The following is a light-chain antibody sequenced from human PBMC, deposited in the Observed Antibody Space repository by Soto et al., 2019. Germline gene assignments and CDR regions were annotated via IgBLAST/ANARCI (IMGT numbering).Light chain of an antibody. J-gene: IGLJ2*01. V-gene: IGLV2-14*03. Sequence: QSALTQPASVSGSPGQSITIFCTGTSSDIGIYNFVSWYQQHPGKAPKLMIYNVYSRPSGVSSRFSGSKSGNTASLTISWLQAEDEADYYCCSYAGTHTVVFGGGTKLTVL. CDR2: NVY. CDR3: CSYAGTHTVV. CDR1: SSDIGIYNF.